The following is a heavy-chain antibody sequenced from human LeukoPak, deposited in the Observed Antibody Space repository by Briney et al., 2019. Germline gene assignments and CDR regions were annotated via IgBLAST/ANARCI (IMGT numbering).Heavy chain of an antibody. V-gene: IGHV4-39*01. CDR2: LYYGGNT. D-gene: IGHD2-21*01. J-gene: IGHJ4*02. CDR1: GASISSGTYY. CDR3: ARHVVGPGYSSIPNLDY. Sequence: SETLSLTCSVSGASISSGTYYWAWIRQPPGKGLEWIGSLYYGGNTRYNPSLESRVAISVDTSRNHLSVRLTSVTAADTAVYYCARHVVGPGYSSIPNLDYWGQGTQVTVSS.